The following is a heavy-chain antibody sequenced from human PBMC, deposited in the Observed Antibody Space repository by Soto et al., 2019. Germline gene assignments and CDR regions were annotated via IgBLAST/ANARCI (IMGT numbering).Heavy chain of an antibody. CDR2: ISGSGVRT. D-gene: IGHD3-16*01. CDR1: GFIFATTA. J-gene: IGHJ4*02. CDR3: AAVMGSDYDYVWGSLSFDH. V-gene: IGHV3-23*01. Sequence: VQLLQSGGGLVQPGGSLRLSCEASGFIFATTAMGWVRQAPGKGLERVSTISGSGVRTYYADSVKGRFTISRGNSKNTLFLQMNSLRADDTAVYFCAAVMGSDYDYVWGSLSFDHWGQGALVTVST.